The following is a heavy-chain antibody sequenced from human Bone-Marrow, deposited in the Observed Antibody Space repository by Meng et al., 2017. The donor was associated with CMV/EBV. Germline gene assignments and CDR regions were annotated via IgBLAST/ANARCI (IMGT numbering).Heavy chain of an antibody. CDR1: GFTFSSYA. CDR2: ISYDGSNK. CDR3: ASPSLTTHSYYGMDV. J-gene: IGHJ6*02. Sequence: GESLKISCAASGFTFSSYAMHWVRQAPGKGLEWVAVISYDGSNKYYADSVKGRFTISRDNSKNTLYLQMNSLRAEDTAVYYCASPSLTTHSYYGMDVWGQGTTVTVSS. D-gene: IGHD4-11*01. V-gene: IGHV3-30-3*01.